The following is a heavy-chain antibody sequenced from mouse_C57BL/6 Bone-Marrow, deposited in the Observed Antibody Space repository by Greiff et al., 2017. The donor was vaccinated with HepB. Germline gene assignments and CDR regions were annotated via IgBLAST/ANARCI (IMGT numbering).Heavy chain of an antibody. CDR1: GYTFTSYW. CDR3: ARRRYYYGSEAMDY. Sequence: QVQLQQPGAELVRPGSSVKLSCKASGYTFTSYWMDWVKQRPGQGLEWIGNIYTSDSETHYNQKFKDKATLTVDKSSSTAYMQLSSLTSEDSAVYYCARRRYYYGSEAMDYWGQGTSVTVSS. CDR2: IYTSDSET. V-gene: IGHV1-61*01. J-gene: IGHJ4*01. D-gene: IGHD1-1*01.